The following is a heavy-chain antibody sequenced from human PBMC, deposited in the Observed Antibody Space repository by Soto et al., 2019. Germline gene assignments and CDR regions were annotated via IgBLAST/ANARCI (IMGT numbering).Heavy chain of an antibody. Sequence: GGSLRLSCAASGFTFSSYSMNWVRQAPGKGLELVSSISSSSSYIYYADSVKGRFTISRDNAMNSLYLQMNSLRAEDKAVYYCAREYCSSTSCYLDAFDIWGQGTMVTVSS. J-gene: IGHJ3*02. CDR2: ISSSSSYI. CDR1: GFTFSSYS. V-gene: IGHV3-21*01. D-gene: IGHD2-2*01. CDR3: AREYCSSTSCYLDAFDI.